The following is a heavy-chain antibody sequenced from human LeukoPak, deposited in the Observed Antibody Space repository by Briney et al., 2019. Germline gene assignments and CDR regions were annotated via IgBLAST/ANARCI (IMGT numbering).Heavy chain of an antibody. J-gene: IGHJ1*01. V-gene: IGHV3-30*04. CDR2: ISYDGSNK. Sequence: GRSLRLSCAASGFTFSSYAMQWVRQAPGKGLEWVAVISYDGSNKYYADSVKGRFTISRDNSKNTLYLQMNSLRAEDTAVYYCARDFRVAGPEYFQHWGQGNLVTVSS. CDR3: ARDFRVAGPEYFQH. D-gene: IGHD6-19*01. CDR1: GFTFSSYA.